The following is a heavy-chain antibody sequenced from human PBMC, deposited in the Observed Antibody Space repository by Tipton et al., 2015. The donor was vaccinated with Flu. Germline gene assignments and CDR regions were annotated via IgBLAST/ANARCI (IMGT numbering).Heavy chain of an antibody. V-gene: IGHV3-53*01. CDR1: GFSVSNKF. D-gene: IGHD3-22*01. CDR2: IFGYGST. J-gene: IGHJ4*02. Sequence: SLRLSCAASGFSVSNKFMSWVRQAPGKGPEWVSVIFGYGSTYYADSVRGRFTISRDDSKDTLYLQINSLRLEDTAVYYCTLDLYSRGKYYLDFWGQGTLVTVSS. CDR3: TLDLYSRGKYYLDF.